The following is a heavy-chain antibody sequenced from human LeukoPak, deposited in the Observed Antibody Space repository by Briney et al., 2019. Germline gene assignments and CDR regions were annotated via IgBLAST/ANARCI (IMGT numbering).Heavy chain of an antibody. V-gene: IGHV4-39*07. D-gene: IGHD6-13*01. CDR2: VYYTGST. Sequence: GSLRLSCAASGFTFSSYWMTWVRQAPGKGLEWVGSVYYTGSTYHNPSLKSRVTMSIDTSRNQFSLKLSSVTAADTAMYYCAGSSNWLPFDHWGQGALVTVSS. CDR1: GFTFSSYW. CDR3: AGSSNWLPFDH. J-gene: IGHJ4*02.